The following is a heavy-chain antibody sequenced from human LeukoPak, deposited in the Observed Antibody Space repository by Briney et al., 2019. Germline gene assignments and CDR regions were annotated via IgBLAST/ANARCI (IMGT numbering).Heavy chain of an antibody. V-gene: IGHV4-39*01. CDR3: ARSYCSGGSCLNWFDP. CDR1: GGSISGSSYY. Sequence: PSETLSLTCTVSGGSISGSSYYWGWIRQPPGKGLEWIGNIYYSGSSYYNPSLKSRVTISVDTSKNQFSLKLSSVTAADTAVYYCARSYCSGGSCLNWFDPWGQGTLVTVSS. D-gene: IGHD2-15*01. J-gene: IGHJ5*02. CDR2: IYYSGSS.